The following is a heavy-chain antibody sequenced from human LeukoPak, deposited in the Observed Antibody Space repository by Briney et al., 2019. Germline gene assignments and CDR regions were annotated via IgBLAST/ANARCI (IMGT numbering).Heavy chain of an antibody. Sequence: PSETLSLTCAVYGGSFSGYYWSWIRQPPGKGLEWIGEINHSGSTNYNPFLKSRVTISVDTSKNQSSLKLSSVTAADTAVYYCARYPMASTSCFDYWGQGALVTVSS. CDR3: ARYPMASTSCFDY. CDR2: INHSGST. D-gene: IGHD2-2*01. J-gene: IGHJ4*02. CDR1: GGSFSGYY. V-gene: IGHV4-34*01.